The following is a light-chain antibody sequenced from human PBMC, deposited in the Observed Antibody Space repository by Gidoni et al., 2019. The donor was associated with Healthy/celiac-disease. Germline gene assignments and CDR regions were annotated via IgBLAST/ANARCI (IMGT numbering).Light chain of an antibody. CDR2: AAS. J-gene: IGKJ3*01. CDR1: QGISNY. CDR3: QKYDSAPYD. Sequence: IQMTQSPSSLSASLGDRVTITCRASQGISNYLAWYQQRPGKVPKLLIYAASTLQSGVPSRFRGSGYGTDFTITISRLQPEDVATYYCQKYDSAPYDFGPXTKVDIK. V-gene: IGKV1-27*01.